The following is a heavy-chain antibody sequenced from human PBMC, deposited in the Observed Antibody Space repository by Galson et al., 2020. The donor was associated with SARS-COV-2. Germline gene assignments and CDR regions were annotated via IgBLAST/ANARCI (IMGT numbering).Heavy chain of an antibody. CDR3: ARDPAPLYGDNYYYGMDV. CDR2: ISYSWST. CDR1: DAPMSSYY. Sequence: SETLSLTCSFSDAPMSSYYWSWIRQPPGTGLEWIEYISYSWSTSYNPSLRSRVTISVDLPKNQLSLKVTSVTAADTAVYYCARDPAPLYGDNYYYGMDVWGRGTTVTVSS. D-gene: IGHD4-17*01. V-gene: IGHV4-59*01. J-gene: IGHJ6*02.